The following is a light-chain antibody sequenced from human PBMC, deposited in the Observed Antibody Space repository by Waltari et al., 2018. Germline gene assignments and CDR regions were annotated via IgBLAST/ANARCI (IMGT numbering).Light chain of an antibody. CDR1: SGHSNYA. CDR3: QTGGTGIRV. V-gene: IGLV4-69*01. J-gene: IGLJ3*02. CDR2: LNSDGTH. Sequence: QLVLTQSPSASASLGASVKLTCTLSSGHSNYAIAWHQQQPEKGPRYLMKLNSDGTHNKGDGLPDRFSGSSAWAERYLTISGLQSEDEADYYCQTGGTGIRVFGGGTKLTVL.